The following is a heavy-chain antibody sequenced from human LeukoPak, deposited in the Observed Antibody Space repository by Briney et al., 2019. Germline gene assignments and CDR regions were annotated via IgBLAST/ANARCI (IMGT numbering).Heavy chain of an antibody. V-gene: IGHV4-39*07. Sequence: SETLSLTCTVSRGSISTSNYYWGWVRQPPGKALEWIGNIFYSGSTYYSPSLKSRVTISVDTSKNQFSLKLCSVTAADTAVYYCAKTGIMITFGGENCFDPWGQGTLFTVSS. J-gene: IGHJ5*02. D-gene: IGHD3-16*01. CDR3: AKTGIMITFGGENCFDP. CDR2: IFYSGST. CDR1: RGSISTSNYY.